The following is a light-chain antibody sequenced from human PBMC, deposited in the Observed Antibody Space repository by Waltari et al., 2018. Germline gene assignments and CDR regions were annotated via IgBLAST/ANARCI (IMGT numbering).Light chain of an antibody. CDR1: QSVLLNSNDNNH. CDR2: WAS. CDR3: QQYHTPPQT. V-gene: IGKV4-1*01. Sequence: ILMTWSPYTLALSLCERPTINCKTSQSVLLNSNDNNHLAWYQQKPGQPPKLLIYWASTRESGVPDRFSGGGSGTDFTLTISSLQAEDVAVYYCQQYHTPPQTFGQGTKVEIK. J-gene: IGKJ2*01.